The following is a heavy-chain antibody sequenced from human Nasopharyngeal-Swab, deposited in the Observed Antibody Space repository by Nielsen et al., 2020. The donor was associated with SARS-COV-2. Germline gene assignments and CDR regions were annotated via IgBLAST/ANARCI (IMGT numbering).Heavy chain of an antibody. D-gene: IGHD6-13*01. Sequence: WIRQPPGKGLEWVSYISSSSSYTNYAGSVKGRFTISRDNAKNSLYLQMNSLRAEDTAVYYCARAGSSWYNAFDIWGQGTMVTVSS. J-gene: IGHJ3*02. CDR3: ARAGSSWYNAFDI. CDR2: ISSSSSYT. V-gene: IGHV3-11*05.